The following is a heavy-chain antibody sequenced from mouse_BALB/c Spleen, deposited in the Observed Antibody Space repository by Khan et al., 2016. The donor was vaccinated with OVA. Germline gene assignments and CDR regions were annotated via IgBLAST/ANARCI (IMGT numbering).Heavy chain of an antibody. CDR1: GDSITSGY. D-gene: IGHD1-2*01. CDR2: INYSGST. J-gene: IGHJ2*01. V-gene: IGHV3-8*02. CDR3: ARYNGFYYFDY. Sequence: EVQLVESGPSLVKPSQTLSLTCSVTGDSITSGYWNWIRKFPGNKLEYMGYINYSGSTYFNPSLKSRISITRDTSKNQYYVQLNSVTTEDTATYFCARYNGFYYFDYWGQGTTLTGSS.